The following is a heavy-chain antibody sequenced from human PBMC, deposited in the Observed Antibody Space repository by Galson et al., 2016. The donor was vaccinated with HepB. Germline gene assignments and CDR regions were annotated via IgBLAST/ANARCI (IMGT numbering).Heavy chain of an antibody. D-gene: IGHD6-13*01. J-gene: IGHJ4*02. CDR2: IANSGST. CDR1: GDSINIARYF. V-gene: IGHV4-39*02. Sequence: SETLSLTCSVSGDSINIARYFWGWIRQSPTRGLEWIGTIANSGSTYYNPSLRSRVSISVDTSRNQFSLKLNSVTAADTALCYCVRDEYNISWYKYWGQGTLVTVSS. CDR3: VRDEYNISWYKY.